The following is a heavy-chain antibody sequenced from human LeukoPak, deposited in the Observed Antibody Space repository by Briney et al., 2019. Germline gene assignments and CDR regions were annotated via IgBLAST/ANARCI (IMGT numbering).Heavy chain of an antibody. V-gene: IGHV3-30*04. J-gene: IGHJ4*02. Sequence: GGSLRLSCAASGFTSSSYAMHWVRQAPGKGLEWVGLIPYDGSNKYYADSVKGRFTVSRDNSKNTLYLQMNSLRAEDTAVYYCANGYSSSWHWVRWGQGTLVTVSS. CDR3: ANGYSSSWHWVR. CDR2: IPYDGSNK. D-gene: IGHD6-13*01. CDR1: GFTSSSYA.